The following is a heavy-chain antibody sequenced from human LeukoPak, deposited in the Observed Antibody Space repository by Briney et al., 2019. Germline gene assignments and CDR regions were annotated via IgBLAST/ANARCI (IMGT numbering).Heavy chain of an antibody. Sequence: GRSLRLSCAASGFTFSSYGMHWVRQAPGKGLEWVAVIWYDGSNKYYADSVKGRFTISRDNSKNTLYLQMNSLRAEDTAVYYCAKVRGSWNEGGEFDYWGQGTLVTVSS. CDR2: IWYDGSNK. D-gene: IGHD1-1*01. V-gene: IGHV3-33*06. J-gene: IGHJ4*02. CDR1: GFTFSSYG. CDR3: AKVRGSWNEGGEFDY.